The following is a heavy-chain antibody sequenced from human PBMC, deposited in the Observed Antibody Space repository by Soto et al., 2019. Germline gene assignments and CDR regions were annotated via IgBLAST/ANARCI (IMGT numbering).Heavy chain of an antibody. CDR3: ARDISCIGTSCYSDAYNWFDP. V-gene: IGHV1-69*13. CDR1: GYRFTSYG. J-gene: IGHJ5*02. CDR2: IIPIFGTA. Sequence: SVKVSCKASGYRFTSYGISWVRQAPGQGLEWMGGIIPIFGTANYAQKFQGRVTITADESTSTAYMELSSLRSEDTAVYYCARDISCIGTSCYSDAYNWFDPWGQGTLVTVSS. D-gene: IGHD2-2*02.